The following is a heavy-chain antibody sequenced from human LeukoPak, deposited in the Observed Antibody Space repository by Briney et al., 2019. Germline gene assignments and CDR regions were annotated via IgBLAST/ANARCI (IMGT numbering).Heavy chain of an antibody. Sequence: ASVKVSCKASGYSFTSYYMHWVRQAPGQGLEWMGWINPNSGGTNYVQRFQGRVTMTRDTSISTAYMELSRLRSDDTAVYYCARDLRFGELQSFDYWGQGTLVTVSS. J-gene: IGHJ4*02. D-gene: IGHD3-10*01. CDR3: ARDLRFGELQSFDY. CDR2: INPNSGGT. CDR1: GYSFTSYY. V-gene: IGHV1-2*02.